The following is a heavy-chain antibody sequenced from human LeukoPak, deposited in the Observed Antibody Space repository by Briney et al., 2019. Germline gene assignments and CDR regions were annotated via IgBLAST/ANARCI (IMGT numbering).Heavy chain of an antibody. V-gene: IGHV3-21*01. Sequence: GSLRLSCAASGFTFSSYSMNWVRQAPGKGLEWVSSISSSSSYIYYADSVKGRFTISRDNAKNSLYLQMNSLRAEDTAVYYCARDRVEMATITGGFDYWGQGTLVTVSS. CDR3: ARDRVEMATITGGFDY. J-gene: IGHJ4*02. D-gene: IGHD5-24*01. CDR2: ISSSSSYI. CDR1: GFTFSSYS.